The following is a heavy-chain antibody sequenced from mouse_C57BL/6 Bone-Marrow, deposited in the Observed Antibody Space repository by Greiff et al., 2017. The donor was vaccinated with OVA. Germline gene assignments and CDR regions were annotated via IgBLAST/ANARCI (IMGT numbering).Heavy chain of an antibody. CDR3: ARVLYYSNYYAMDY. D-gene: IGHD2-5*01. V-gene: IGHV1-64*01. CDR2: IHPNSGST. Sequence: QVQLQQPGAELVKPGASVKLSCKASGYTFTSYWMHWVKQRPGQGLEWIGMIHPNSGSTNYNEKFKSKATLTVDKSSSTAYMQLSSLTSEDSAVYYCARVLYYSNYYAMDYWGQGTSVTVPS. J-gene: IGHJ4*01. CDR1: GYTFTSYW.